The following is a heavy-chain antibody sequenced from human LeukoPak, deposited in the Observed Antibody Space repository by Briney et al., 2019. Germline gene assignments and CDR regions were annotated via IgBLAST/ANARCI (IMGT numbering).Heavy chain of an antibody. CDR1: GFTFSSYA. D-gene: IGHD2-15*01. V-gene: IGHV3-48*04. CDR2: ISSSSSTI. CDR3: ARGYCSGGSCYFDY. J-gene: IGHJ4*02. Sequence: TGGSLRLSCAASGFTFSSYAMSWVRQAPGKGLEWVSYISSSSSTIYYADSVKGRFTISRDNAKNSLYLQMNSLRAEDTAVYYCARGYCSGGSCYFDYWGQGTLVTVSS.